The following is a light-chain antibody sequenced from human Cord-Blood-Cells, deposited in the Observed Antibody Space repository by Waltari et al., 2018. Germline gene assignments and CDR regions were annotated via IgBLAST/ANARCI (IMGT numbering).Light chain of an antibody. Sequence: QSALTQPASVSGSPGQSITISCTGTSSDVGGYNYVSWYQQHPGKAPKLMIYEVSNLPSGVSDRVSGYKSGNTASLTISGLQAEDEADYYCSSYTSSSTWVFGGGTKLTVL. V-gene: IGLV2-14*01. J-gene: IGLJ3*02. CDR1: SSDVGGYNY. CDR3: SSYTSSSTWV. CDR2: EVS.